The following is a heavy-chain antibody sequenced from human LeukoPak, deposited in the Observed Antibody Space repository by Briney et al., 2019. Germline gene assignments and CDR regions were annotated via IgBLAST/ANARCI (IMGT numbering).Heavy chain of an antibody. CDR2: ISSSSSSYI. CDR3: ARDVGYGNYYMDV. Sequence: KTGGSLRLSCAASGFTFSSYSMNWVRQAPGKGLEWVSSISSSSSSYIYYADSVKGRFTISRDNAKNSLYLQMNSLRAEDTAVYYCARDVGYGNYYMDVWGKGTTVTVSS. J-gene: IGHJ6*03. V-gene: IGHV3-21*01. CDR1: GFTFSSYS. D-gene: IGHD5-18*01.